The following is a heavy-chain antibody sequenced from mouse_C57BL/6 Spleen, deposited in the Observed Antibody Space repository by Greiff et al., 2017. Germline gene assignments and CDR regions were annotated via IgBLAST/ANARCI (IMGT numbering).Heavy chain of an antibody. CDR3: VAYSNYDYAMDY. CDR2: IHPNSGST. D-gene: IGHD2-5*01. Sequence: QVQLQQPGAELVKPGASVKLSCKASGYTFTSYWMHWVKQRPGQGLEWIGMIHPNSGSTNYNKKFKSKATLTVDKSSSTAYMQLSSLTSEDSAVYYCVAYSNYDYAMDYWGQGTSVTVSS. J-gene: IGHJ4*01. V-gene: IGHV1-64*01. CDR1: GYTFTSYW.